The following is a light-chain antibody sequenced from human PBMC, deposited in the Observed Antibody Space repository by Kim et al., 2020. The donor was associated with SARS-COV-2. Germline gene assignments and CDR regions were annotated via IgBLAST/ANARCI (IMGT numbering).Light chain of an antibody. Sequence: DIVMTQSPATLSVSPGERATLSCRASQSVGSNLAWFQQKPGQAPRLLIHGASTRATGIPAKFTGSGSGTEFTLTISSLQSEEFAVYYCQQYNQWPPLAFGGGTKVEI. CDR2: GAS. CDR1: QSVGSN. CDR3: QQYNQWPPLA. V-gene: IGKV3-15*01. J-gene: IGKJ4*01.